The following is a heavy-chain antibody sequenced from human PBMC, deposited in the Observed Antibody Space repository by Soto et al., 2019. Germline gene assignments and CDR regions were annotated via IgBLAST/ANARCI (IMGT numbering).Heavy chain of an antibody. CDR1: GFTFSSYS. CDR3: AKNSYGSYYYYGMDV. Sequence: ESGGGLVKPGGSLRLSCAASGFTFSSYSMNWVRQAPGKGLEWVSSISSSSSYIYYADSVKGRFTISRDNAKNSLYLQMNSLRAEDTAVYYCAKNSYGSYYYYGMDVWGQGTTVTVSS. V-gene: IGHV3-21*01. CDR2: ISSSSSYI. J-gene: IGHJ6*02. D-gene: IGHD5-18*01.